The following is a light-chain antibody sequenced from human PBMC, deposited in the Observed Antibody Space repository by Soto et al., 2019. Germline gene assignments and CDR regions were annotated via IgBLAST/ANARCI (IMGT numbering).Light chain of an antibody. V-gene: IGKV1-39*01. J-gene: IGKJ1*01. Sequence: DIQMTQSPSSLSASMGDRVSITCRASPSIGTDLNWYQQKPGKAPKLLIYGASTLQGGVPSRFSGSVSGTEFTLAISSLQPGDLATYFCQQTYSTPWTFGQGTKVDI. CDR2: GAS. CDR3: QQTYSTPWT. CDR1: PSIGTD.